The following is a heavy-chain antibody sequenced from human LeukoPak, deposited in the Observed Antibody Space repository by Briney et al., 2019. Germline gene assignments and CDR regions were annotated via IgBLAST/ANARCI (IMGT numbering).Heavy chain of an antibody. Sequence: TLSLTCTVSGGSIGSGGYYWSWIRQHPGKGLEWIGYIYYSGSTYYNPSLKSRVTISVDTSKNQFSLKLSSVTAADTAVYYCARQDTAMVQFDYWGQGTLVTVSS. J-gene: IGHJ4*02. CDR1: GGSIGSGGYY. CDR3: ARQDTAMVQFDY. CDR2: IYYSGST. D-gene: IGHD5-18*01. V-gene: IGHV4-31*03.